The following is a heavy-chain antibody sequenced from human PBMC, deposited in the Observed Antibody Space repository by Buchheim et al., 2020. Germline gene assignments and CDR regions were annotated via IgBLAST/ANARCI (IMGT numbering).Heavy chain of an antibody. Sequence: QVQLVESGGGVVQPGKSLRLSCAASGFTFSSYGMDWVRQAPGKGLEWVAVISYDGSNKYYAASVKGRFTISRDSSKNTLYLQMNSLRAEDTAVYYCAKAGSVWTLDYWGQGTL. V-gene: IGHV3-30*18. J-gene: IGHJ4*02. CDR2: ISYDGSNK. CDR1: GFTFSSYG. CDR3: AKAGSVWTLDY. D-gene: IGHD5/OR15-5a*01.